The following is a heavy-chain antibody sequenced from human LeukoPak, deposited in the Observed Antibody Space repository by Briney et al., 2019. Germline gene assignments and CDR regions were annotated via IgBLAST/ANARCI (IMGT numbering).Heavy chain of an antibody. J-gene: IGHJ4*02. D-gene: IGHD3-22*01. CDR1: GFTVSSNY. CDR3: VGTVIGVFDSY. Sequence: GGSLRLSCAASGFTVSSNYMSWVRQAPGKGLEWVSVIYSGGTTSYADSVKGRFTIPRDISKNTLFLQLNSLRVEDTAVYYCVGTVIGVFDSYWGQGTLVTVSS. V-gene: IGHV3-66*01. CDR2: IYSGGTT.